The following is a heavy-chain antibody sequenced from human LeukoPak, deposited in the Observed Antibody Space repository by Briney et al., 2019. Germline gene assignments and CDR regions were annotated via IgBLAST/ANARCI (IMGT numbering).Heavy chain of an antibody. D-gene: IGHD1-26*01. J-gene: IGHJ4*02. CDR2: IYYSGST. CDR1: GGSISSYY. Sequence: SETLSLTCTVSGGSISSYYWSWIRQPPGKGLEWIGYIYYSGSTNYNPSLKSRVTISVDTSKNQFSLKLSSVTAADTAVYYCAKDHRSYRGFTCDYWGQGTLVTVSS. CDR3: AKDHRSYRGFTCDY. V-gene: IGHV4-59*01.